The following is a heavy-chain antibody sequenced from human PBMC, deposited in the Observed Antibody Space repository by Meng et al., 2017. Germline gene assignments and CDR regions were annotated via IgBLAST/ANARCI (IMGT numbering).Heavy chain of an antibody. CDR3: ARDTVEAYCGGDCCPLGY. D-gene: IGHD2-21*02. CDR1: GGSFSGYY. V-gene: IGHV4-34*01. CDR2: INHSGST. J-gene: IGHJ4*02. Sequence: QVQLQQWGAGLFKPSETLFLTCAVYGGSFSGYYWSWIRQPPGKGLEWIGEINHSGSTNYNPSLKSRVTISVDTSKNQFSLKLSSVTAADTAVYYCARDTVEAYCGGDCCPLGYWGQGTLVTVSS.